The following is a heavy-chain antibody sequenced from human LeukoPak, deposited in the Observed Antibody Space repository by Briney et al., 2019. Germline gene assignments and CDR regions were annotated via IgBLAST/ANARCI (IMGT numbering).Heavy chain of an antibody. CDR1: GFTFSNAW. J-gene: IGHJ4*02. Sequence: PGGSLRLSCAASGFTFSNAWMSWVRQAPGKGLEWVGRIKSKTFGGPTDYSAPVYGRFTVSRDDSKNTLYLQKNSLQTEDTAVYYCTTFLECSSAICYSNYWGQGTLVTVSS. V-gene: IGHV3-15*01. CDR3: TTFLECSSAICYSNY. D-gene: IGHD2-2*02. CDR2: IKSKTFGGPT.